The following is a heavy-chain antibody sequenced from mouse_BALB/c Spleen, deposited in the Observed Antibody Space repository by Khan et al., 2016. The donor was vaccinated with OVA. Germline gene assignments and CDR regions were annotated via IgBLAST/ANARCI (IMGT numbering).Heavy chain of an antibody. V-gene: IGHV1S41*01. Sequence: DLVEPGASVKLSCKASGYTFTSYWINWIKERPGQGLEWIGQIGPGSGSAYYNELFKGKATLTVDTSSSTVYIQLRSQPSEDSAVYFCARSNYYGHGLYAMDYWGQGTSVTVSS. CDR1: GYTFTSYW. CDR3: ARSNYYGHGLYAMDY. CDR2: IGPGSGSA. D-gene: IGHD1-1*01. J-gene: IGHJ4*01.